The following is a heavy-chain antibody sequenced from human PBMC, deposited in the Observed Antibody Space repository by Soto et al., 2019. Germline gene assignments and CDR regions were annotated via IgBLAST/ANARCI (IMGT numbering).Heavy chain of an antibody. CDR2: VIPIFGTA. V-gene: IGHV1-69*13. Sequence: SVKVSCKVSGGTFSSYAISWVRQAPGQGLEWMGGVIPIFGTANYAQKFQGRVTITADESTSTAYMELSSLRSEDTAVYYCARPSITMIDAFDIWGQGTMVTVSS. J-gene: IGHJ3*02. D-gene: IGHD3-22*01. CDR3: ARPSITMIDAFDI. CDR1: GGTFSSYA.